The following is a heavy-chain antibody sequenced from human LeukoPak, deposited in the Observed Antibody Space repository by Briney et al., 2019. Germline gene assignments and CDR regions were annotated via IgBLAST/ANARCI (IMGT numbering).Heavy chain of an antibody. CDR3: ARVAQGASTENYYYYYMDV. V-gene: IGHV3-21*01. D-gene: IGHD1-1*01. J-gene: IGHJ6*03. CDR1: GFAFNSYS. CDR2: ITSRSNYI. Sequence: PGGSLRLSCAASGFAFNSYSIKWVRQAPGKGLEWVSSITSRSNYIYNADSVKGRFTISRDNAKNSLYLQMSSLRAEDTAVYYCARVAQGASTENYYYYYMDVWGKGTTVTVPS.